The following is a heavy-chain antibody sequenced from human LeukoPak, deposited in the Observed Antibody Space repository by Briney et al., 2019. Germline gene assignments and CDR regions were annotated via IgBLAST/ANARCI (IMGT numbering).Heavy chain of an antibody. Sequence: SETLSLTCTVSGGSINGYYWSWIRQSPGKGLESLGYIYYTGSTNYNPSLKSRVTMSVDTSRNQFFLRLSSVTAADTAVYHCARFSEYYHSSVHYLDYWGQGTLVSVSS. D-gene: IGHD3-22*01. V-gene: IGHV4-59*01. J-gene: IGHJ4*02. CDR2: IYYTGST. CDR1: GGSINGYY. CDR3: ARFSEYYHSSVHYLDY.